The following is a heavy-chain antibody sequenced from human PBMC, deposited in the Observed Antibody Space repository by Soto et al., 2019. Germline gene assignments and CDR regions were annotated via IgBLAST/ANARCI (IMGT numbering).Heavy chain of an antibody. CDR2: INHSGST. CDR1: GGSFSGYY. J-gene: IGHJ4*02. V-gene: IGHV4-34*01. Sequence: SETLSLTCAVYGGSFSGYYWSWIRQPPGKGLEWIGEINHSGSTNYNPSLKSRVTISVDTSKNQFSLKLSSVTAADTAVYYCARTIMITFGGVKKYYFDDWGQGTLVTVSS. D-gene: IGHD3-16*01. CDR3: ARTIMITFGGVKKYYFDD.